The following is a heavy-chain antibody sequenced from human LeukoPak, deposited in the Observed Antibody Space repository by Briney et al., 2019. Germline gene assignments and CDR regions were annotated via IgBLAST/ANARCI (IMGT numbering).Heavy chain of an antibody. V-gene: IGHV3-21*01. CDR2: ISSSSSYI. D-gene: IGHD3-3*01. Sequence: PGGSLRLSCAASGFTFSSYSMNWVRQAPGKGLEWVSSISSSSSYIYYADSVKGRFTISRDNAKNSLYLQMNSLRAEDTAVYYCARGASYYDFWSGYYSEAYYYYYMDVWGKGTTVTVSS. CDR3: ARGASYYDFWSGYYSEAYYYYYMDV. CDR1: GFTFSSYS. J-gene: IGHJ6*03.